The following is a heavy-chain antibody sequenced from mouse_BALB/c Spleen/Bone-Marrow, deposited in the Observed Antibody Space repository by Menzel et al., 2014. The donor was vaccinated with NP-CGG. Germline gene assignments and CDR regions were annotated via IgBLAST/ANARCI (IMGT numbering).Heavy chain of an antibody. V-gene: IGHV1-63*02. Sequence: QVQLKDSGAELVRPGTSVKISCKASGYTFTNYWLGWVKRRPGHGLEWIGDIYPGGGYTNYNEKFKGKATLTADTSSSTAYMQLSSLTSEDSAVYFCARGNGPYAMDYWGQGTPVTVSS. J-gene: IGHJ4*01. CDR3: ARGNGPYAMDY. CDR2: IYPGGGYT. CDR1: GYTFTNYW. D-gene: IGHD1-1*02.